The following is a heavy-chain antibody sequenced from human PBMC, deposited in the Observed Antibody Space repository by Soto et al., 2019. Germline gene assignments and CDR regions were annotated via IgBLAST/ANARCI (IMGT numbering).Heavy chain of an antibody. D-gene: IGHD3-9*01. V-gene: IGHV4-30-4*01. CDR2: IYYTGIT. Sequence: SETLSLTCTVSGGSVSGVDYFWSWIRQSPGKGLEWIGYIYYTGITHLNPSLKSRLTMAVDTSKNEFSLKLSSVTAADTAVYYCARGSLGRYFDWLLDYWGQGTLVTVSS. CDR1: GGSVSGVDYF. J-gene: IGHJ4*02. CDR3: ARGSLGRYFDWLLDY.